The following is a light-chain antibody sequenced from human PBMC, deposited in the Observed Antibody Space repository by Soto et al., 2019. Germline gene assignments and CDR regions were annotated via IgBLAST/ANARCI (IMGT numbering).Light chain of an antibody. CDR3: HQYGSSPQA. V-gene: IGKV3-20*01. CDR2: GAS. Sequence: EIVLTQSPGTLSLSPGERVTLSCRASQSVTRSFLAWYQQKPGQAPRLLINGASSRATGIPDRLSGSGSGTDFTLTISRLEPEDFAVYYCHQYGSSPQAFGPGTKVDIK. J-gene: IGKJ3*01. CDR1: QSVTRSF.